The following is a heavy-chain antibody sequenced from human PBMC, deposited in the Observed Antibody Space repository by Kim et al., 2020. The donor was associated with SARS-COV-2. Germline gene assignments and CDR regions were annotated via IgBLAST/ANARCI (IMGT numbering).Heavy chain of an antibody. Sequence: GGSLRLSCAASGFSFNTYSMVWVRQAPGKGLEWLSYISSSSNTAYYADSVEGRFTISRDNAKNSLYLQMNSLRDEDTALYYCARDFGFCSGATCPTPPRFDYWGQGTLVTASS. CDR3: ARDFGFCSGATCPTPPRFDY. CDR2: ISSSSNTA. V-gene: IGHV3-48*02. J-gene: IGHJ4*02. D-gene: IGHD2-15*01. CDR1: GFSFNTYS.